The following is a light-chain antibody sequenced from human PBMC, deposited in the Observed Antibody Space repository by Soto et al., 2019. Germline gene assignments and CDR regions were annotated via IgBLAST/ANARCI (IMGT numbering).Light chain of an antibody. CDR3: HQRSSWPRGT. V-gene: IGKV3D-20*02. CDR1: QSVSSSY. Sequence: EIVLTQSPGNLSLSPGERATLSCRASQSVSSSYLAWYQQKPGQAPRLLIYGASSRATGIPDRFSGSGSGTDFTLTITSLEPEDFAVYYCHQRSSWPRGTFGQGTKVDI. J-gene: IGKJ1*01. CDR2: GAS.